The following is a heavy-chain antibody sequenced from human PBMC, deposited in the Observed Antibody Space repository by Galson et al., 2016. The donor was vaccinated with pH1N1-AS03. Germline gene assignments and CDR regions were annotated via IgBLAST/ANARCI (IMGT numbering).Heavy chain of an antibody. Sequence: SETLSLTCGVSGSSIISDNYWGWIRQPPERGLEWIGSIYHGGTTYYNPSLKSRVTVSVDTSKNQLSLKLTSVTAADTAVYYCASLVVDYDILTGYYHYFDNWGQGTLVSVSS. CDR1: GSSIISDNY. CDR3: ASLVVDYDILTGYYHYFDN. V-gene: IGHV4-38-2*01. J-gene: IGHJ4*02. D-gene: IGHD3-9*01. CDR2: IYHGGTT.